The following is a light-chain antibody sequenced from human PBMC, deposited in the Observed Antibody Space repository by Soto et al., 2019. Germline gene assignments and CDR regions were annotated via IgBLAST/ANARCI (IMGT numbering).Light chain of an antibody. CDR3: CSFAVSNSWV. CDR1: SSDVGTYDL. CDR2: EAT. V-gene: IGLV2-23*01. Sequence: QSALTQPASVSGSPGQSITISCTGSSSDVGTYDLVSWYQHHPCAAPKLMIYEATRRPSGISNRFSGSKSGNTAYLTISGLQSEDEADYYCCSFAVSNSWVFGGGTKRTVL. J-gene: IGLJ3*02.